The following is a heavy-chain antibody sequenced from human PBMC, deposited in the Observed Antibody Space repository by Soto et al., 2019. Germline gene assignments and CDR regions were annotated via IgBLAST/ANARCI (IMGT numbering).Heavy chain of an antibody. CDR3: TTDGEGYQLAFDY. Sequence: LSLTCAASGFTFSNAWMSWVRQAPGKGLEWVGRIKSKTDGGTTDYAAPVKGRFTISRDDSKNTLYLQMNSLKTEDTAVYYCTTDGEGYQLAFDYWGQGTLVTVSS. D-gene: IGHD2-2*01. V-gene: IGHV3-15*01. CDR2: IKSKTDGGTT. J-gene: IGHJ4*02. CDR1: GFTFSNAW.